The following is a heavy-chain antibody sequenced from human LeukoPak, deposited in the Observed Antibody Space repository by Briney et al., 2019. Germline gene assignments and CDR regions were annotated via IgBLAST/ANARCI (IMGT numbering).Heavy chain of an antibody. CDR1: GYTFTGYY. J-gene: IGHJ5*02. D-gene: IGHD3-22*01. Sequence: ASVKVSCQASGYTFTGYYMHWVRQAPGQGREWMGWINPNSGGTNNAQKFQGRVTMTRDTSISTAYMELSRLRSDDTAVYYCARDYYDSSGYYWFDPWGQGTLVTVSS. CDR3: ARDYYDSSGYYWFDP. CDR2: INPNSGGT. V-gene: IGHV1-2*02.